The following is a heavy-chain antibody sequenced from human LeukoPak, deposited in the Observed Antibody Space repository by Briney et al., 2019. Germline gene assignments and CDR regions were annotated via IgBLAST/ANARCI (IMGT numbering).Heavy chain of an antibody. CDR3: VKGMTGDYWYFDL. CDR1: GFTLSGYA. Sequence: GGSLRLSCSASGFTLSGYAMHWARQAPGKGLEYVSVVSSNGDSTYYADSMKGRVTISRDNSKNTLYLQMSSLRAEDTAVYYCVKGMTGDYWYFDLWGRGTLVTVSS. V-gene: IGHV3-64D*09. J-gene: IGHJ2*01. D-gene: IGHD3-9*01. CDR2: VSSNGDST.